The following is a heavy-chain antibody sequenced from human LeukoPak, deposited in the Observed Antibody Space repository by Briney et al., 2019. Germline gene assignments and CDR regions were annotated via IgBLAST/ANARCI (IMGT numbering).Heavy chain of an antibody. V-gene: IGHV3-21*01. D-gene: IGHD2-15*01. CDR2: ISSSTTDI. Sequence: GGSLSLSCAASGFSFSSYTMTWVRQAPGKGLEWVTVISSSTTDIYYADSVKGRFTISRDNPKNSLYLQMNSLRAEDTAVYYCARVNAAFDYCGLGTPVTVSS. CDR3: ARVNAAFDY. CDR1: GFSFSSYT. J-gene: IGHJ4*02.